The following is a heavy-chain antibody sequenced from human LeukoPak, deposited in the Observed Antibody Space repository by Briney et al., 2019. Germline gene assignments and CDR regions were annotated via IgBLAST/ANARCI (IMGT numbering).Heavy chain of an antibody. J-gene: IGHJ6*02. Sequence: SETLSLTCTVSGGSISSYYWSWIRQPPGKGLEWIGYIYYSGSTNYNPSLKSRVTISVDTSKNQFSLKLSSVTAADTAVYYCARGRQRSGYDFYGMDVWGQGTTVTVSS. V-gene: IGHV4-59*01. CDR1: GGSISSYY. CDR3: ARGRQRSGYDFYGMDV. CDR2: IYYSGST. D-gene: IGHD5-12*01.